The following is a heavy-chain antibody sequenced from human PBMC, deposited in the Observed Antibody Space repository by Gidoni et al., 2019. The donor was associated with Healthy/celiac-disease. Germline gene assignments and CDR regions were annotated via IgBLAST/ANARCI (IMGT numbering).Heavy chain of an antibody. V-gene: IGHV4-31*03. CDR2: IYYSGST. Sequence: QLRLQECGPGQEKPSRTLSLTCTVSAGSISSGGYYWSWIRQHPGKCLEWIVYIYYSGSTYYNPSLNSRVTISGDTSKSQVSRKVSCVSDAQPAAYYCGSWVGSTRRGAFDIWGQGTMVTVSS. D-gene: IGHD7-27*01. CDR3: GSWVGSTRRGAFDI. CDR1: AGSISSGGYY. J-gene: IGHJ3*02.